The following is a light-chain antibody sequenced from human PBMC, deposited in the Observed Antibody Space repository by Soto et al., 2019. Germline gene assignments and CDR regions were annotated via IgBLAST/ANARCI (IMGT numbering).Light chain of an antibody. J-gene: IGKJ3*01. CDR3: QQTYSAPFT. CDR2: TAY. Sequence: DIQMTQSPSSLSASVGDSVTLTCRASQRLFSFLNWYQQAPGRAPKLLISTAYKLQRGVPSRFSGSESRTEFTLTISSIHPGDCALYFCQQTYSAPFTFGPGTKVDVK. CDR1: QRLFSF. V-gene: IGKV1-39*01.